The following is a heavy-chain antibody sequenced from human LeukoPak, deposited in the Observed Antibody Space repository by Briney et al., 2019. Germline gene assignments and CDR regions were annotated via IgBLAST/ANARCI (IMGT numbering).Heavy chain of an antibody. J-gene: IGHJ4*02. Sequence: PSETLSLTCTGSGGSISSYYWSWRGQPPGKGLEGIGDIYYSGSTNYNPSLTSRGTISVEKYKKQYSLKLSSVTAADTAVYYCARGHKDYYGSGSDYWGQGTLVTVSS. CDR2: IYYSGST. CDR1: GGSISSYY. D-gene: IGHD3-10*01. V-gene: IGHV4-59*01. CDR3: ARGHKDYYGSGSDY.